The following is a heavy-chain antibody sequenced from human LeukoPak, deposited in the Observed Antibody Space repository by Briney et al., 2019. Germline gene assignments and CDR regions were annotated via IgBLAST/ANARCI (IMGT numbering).Heavy chain of an antibody. CDR1: GYTFTSYY. CDR2: INPSGGST. CDR3: ARDGVVVVPAAMSSYYYYYYMDV. V-gene: IGHV1-46*01. Sequence: GASVKVSCKASGYTFTSYYMHWVRQAPGQGLEWMGIINPSGGSTSYARKFQGRVTMTRDMSTSTVYMELSSLRSEDTAVYYCARDGVVVVPAAMSSYYYYYYMDVWGKGTTVTVSS. D-gene: IGHD2-2*01. J-gene: IGHJ6*03.